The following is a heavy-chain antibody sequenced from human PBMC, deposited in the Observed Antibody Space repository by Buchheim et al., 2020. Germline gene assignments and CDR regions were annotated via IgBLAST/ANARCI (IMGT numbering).Heavy chain of an antibody. D-gene: IGHD3-3*01. J-gene: IGHJ6*03. Sequence: QVQLVESGGGLVKPGGSLRLSCAASGFTFSDYYMSWIRQAPGKGLEWVSYISSSSSYTNYADSVKGRFTISRDNAKNSLYLQMNSLRAEDTAVYYCARDGQYYDFWSGYPRSDYYYYMDVWGKGT. V-gene: IGHV3-11*05. CDR3: ARDGQYYDFWSGYPRSDYYYYMDV. CDR2: ISSSSSYT. CDR1: GFTFSDYY.